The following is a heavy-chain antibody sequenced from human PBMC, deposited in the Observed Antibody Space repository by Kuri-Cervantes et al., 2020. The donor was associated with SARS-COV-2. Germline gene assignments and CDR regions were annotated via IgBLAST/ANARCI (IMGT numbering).Heavy chain of an antibody. CDR1: GGSISSYC. J-gene: IGHJ4*02. Sequence: SETLSLTCTVSGGSISSYCWSWIRQPPGKGLEWIGYIYYSGSTNYNPSLKSRVTISVDTSKNQFSLKLSSVTAADTAVYYCARLYDSSGYYYPAFDYWGQGTLVTVSS. CDR3: ARLYDSSGYYYPAFDY. D-gene: IGHD3-22*01. CDR2: IYYSGST. V-gene: IGHV4-59*08.